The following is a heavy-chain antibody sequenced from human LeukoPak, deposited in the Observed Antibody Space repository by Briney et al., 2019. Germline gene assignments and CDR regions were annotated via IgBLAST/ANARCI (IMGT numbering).Heavy chain of an antibody. V-gene: IGHV3-23*01. J-gene: IGHJ4*02. CDR3: AKDVSSGYYSYVDRGNYFEY. D-gene: IGHD5-12*01. Sequence: GAPLRLSCAASGFTISSYAISWLRQPRGGGLELVSAIRGSGGSTYYAYAVKGRFTIPRDNSKNTLYLQMSSLRAEDTTVYCCAKDVSSGYYSYVDRGNYFEYCGQGTLVTVSS. CDR2: IRGSGGST. CDR1: GFTISSYA.